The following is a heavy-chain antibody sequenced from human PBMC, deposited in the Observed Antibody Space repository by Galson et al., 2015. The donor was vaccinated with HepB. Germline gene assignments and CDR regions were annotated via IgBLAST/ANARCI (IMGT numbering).Heavy chain of an antibody. V-gene: IGHV1-69*04. J-gene: IGHJ4*02. CDR3: ARQDSWIQLWFVY. CDR1: GGTFSSYA. CDR2: IITILGIA. Sequence: SVKVSCKASGGTFSSYAISWVRQAPGQGLEWMGRIITILGIANYAQKFQGRVTITADTSTSTAYMELSSLRSEDTAVYYCARQDSWIQLWFVYWGQGTLVTVSS. D-gene: IGHD5-18*01.